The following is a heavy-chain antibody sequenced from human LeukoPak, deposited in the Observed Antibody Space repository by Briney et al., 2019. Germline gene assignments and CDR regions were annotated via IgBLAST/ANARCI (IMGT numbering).Heavy chain of an antibody. CDR3: ASGKYYDFWSGYYNYYYYYMDV. J-gene: IGHJ6*03. V-gene: IGHV4-59*11. Sequence: PSETLSLTCTVSGGSISSHYWSWIRQPPGKGLEGIGYIYYSGSTNYNPSLKSRVTISVDTSKNQFSLKLSSVTAADTAVYYCASGKYYDFWSGYYNYYYYYMDVWGKGTTVTVSS. CDR2: IYYSGST. D-gene: IGHD3-3*01. CDR1: GGSISSHY.